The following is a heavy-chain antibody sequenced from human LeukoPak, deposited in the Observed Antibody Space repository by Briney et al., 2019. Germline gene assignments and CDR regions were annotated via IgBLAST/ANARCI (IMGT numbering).Heavy chain of an antibody. D-gene: IGHD6-13*01. CDR2: FDPEDGET. CDR1: GYTLTELS. Sequence: ASVKVSCKVSGYTLTELSMHWVRQAPGKGLEWMGGFDPEDGETIYAQKLQGRVTITADKSTSTAYMELSSLRSEDTAVYYCARDPKGSSWSPGPFDYWGQGTLVTVSS. CDR3: ARDPKGSSWSPGPFDY. J-gene: IGHJ4*02. V-gene: IGHV1-24*01.